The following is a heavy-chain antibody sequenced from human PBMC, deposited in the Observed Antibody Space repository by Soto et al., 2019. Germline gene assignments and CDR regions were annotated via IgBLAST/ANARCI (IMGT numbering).Heavy chain of an antibody. CDR3: AKDGFWELLPDVDYYYYGMDV. D-gene: IGHD1-26*01. V-gene: IGHV3-23*01. CDR1: GFTFSSYA. Sequence: EVQLLESGGGLVQPGGSLRLSCAASGFTFSSYAMSWVRQAPGKGLEWVSAISGSGGSTYYADSVKGRFTISRDNSKNTLYLQMNSLRAEDTAVYYCAKDGFWELLPDVDYYYYGMDVWGQGTTVTVSS. CDR2: ISGSGGST. J-gene: IGHJ6*02.